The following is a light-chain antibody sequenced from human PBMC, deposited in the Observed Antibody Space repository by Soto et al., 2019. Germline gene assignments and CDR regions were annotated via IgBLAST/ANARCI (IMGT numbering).Light chain of an antibody. J-gene: IGKJ2*01. Sequence: DIQMTQSPSTLSASVGDRVTITCRASQSVTNWLAWYQQKPGKAPNLLIYDASRLQSGIPSRFSGSGSETEFTLTISSLQPDDFATYYCHQYTTYPYTFGQGTKLEIK. V-gene: IGKV1-5*01. CDR1: QSVTNW. CDR2: DAS. CDR3: HQYTTYPYT.